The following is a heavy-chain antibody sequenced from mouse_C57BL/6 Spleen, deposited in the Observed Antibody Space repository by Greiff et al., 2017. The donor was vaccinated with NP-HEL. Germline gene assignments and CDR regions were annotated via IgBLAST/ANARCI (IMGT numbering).Heavy chain of an antibody. CDR3: ARGMVTPMDY. D-gene: IGHD2-1*01. Sequence: EVKLMESGGGLVKPGGSLKLSCAASGFTFSDYGMHWVRQAPEKGLEWVAYISSGSSTIYYADTVKGRFTISRDNAKNTLFLQMTSLRSEDTAMYYWARGMVTPMDYWGQGTSVTVSS. CDR2: ISSGSSTI. CDR1: GFTFSDYG. V-gene: IGHV5-17*01. J-gene: IGHJ4*01.